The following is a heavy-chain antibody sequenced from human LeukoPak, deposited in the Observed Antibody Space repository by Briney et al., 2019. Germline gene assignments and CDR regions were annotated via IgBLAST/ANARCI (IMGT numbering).Heavy chain of an antibody. J-gene: IGHJ3*02. D-gene: IGHD2-8*01. CDR2: MNPNSGNT. CDR1: GYTFTSYD. CDR3: ATAIESTRGVGAFDI. Sequence: ASVKVSCKASGYTFTSYDINWVRQATGQGLEWMGWMNPNSGNTGYAQKFQGRVTMTRNTSISTAYMELSSLRSEDAAVYYCATAIESTRGVGAFDIWGQGTMVTVSS. V-gene: IGHV1-8*01.